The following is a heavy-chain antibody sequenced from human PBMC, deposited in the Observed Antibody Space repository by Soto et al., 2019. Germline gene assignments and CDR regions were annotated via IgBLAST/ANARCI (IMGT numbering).Heavy chain of an antibody. D-gene: IGHD2-15*01. CDR3: ATEGDCSGGSCSPFYYFDY. CDR2: ISSSGSTI. J-gene: IGHJ4*02. V-gene: IGHV3-48*03. Sequence: GGSLRLSXAASGFTFSSYEMNWVRQAPGKGLEWVSYISSSGSTIYYADSVKGRFTISRDNAKNSLYLQMNSLRAEDTAVYYCATEGDCSGGSCSPFYYFDYWGQGTLVTVS. CDR1: GFTFSSYE.